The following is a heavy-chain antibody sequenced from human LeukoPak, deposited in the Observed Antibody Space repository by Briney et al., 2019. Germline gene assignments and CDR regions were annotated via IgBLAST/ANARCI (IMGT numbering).Heavy chain of an antibody. V-gene: IGHV3-53*01. CDR1: GFTVSSNY. Sequence: GGSLRLSCAASGFTVSSNYMSWVRQAPGKGLEWVSVIYSGGSTYYADSVKGRFTISRDNSKNTLYLQMNSLRAEDTAVYYCARDTYGDYGDCWGQGTLVTVSS. CDR3: ARDTYGDYGDC. CDR2: IYSGGST. D-gene: IGHD4-17*01. J-gene: IGHJ4*02.